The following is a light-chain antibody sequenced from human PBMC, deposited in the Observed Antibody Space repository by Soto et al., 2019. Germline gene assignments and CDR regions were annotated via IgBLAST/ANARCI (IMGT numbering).Light chain of an antibody. J-gene: IGKJ3*01. CDR2: GAS. CDR3: QQYTTSPFT. Sequence: EIVLTQSPGTLSLSPGERATLSCRASQSVGSNYLAWYQQKPGQAPRPLIFGASSRATGIPDRFSGSGSGTDFTLTISRLEPEDFAVYYCQQYTTSPFTFGPWTKVDIK. V-gene: IGKV3-20*01. CDR1: QSVGSNY.